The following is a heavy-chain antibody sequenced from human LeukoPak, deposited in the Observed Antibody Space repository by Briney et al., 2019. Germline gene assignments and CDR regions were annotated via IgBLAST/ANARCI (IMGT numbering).Heavy chain of an antibody. J-gene: IGHJ5*02. Sequence: SETLSLTCTVSGGSISSYYWSWIRQPPGKGLEWIGYIYYSGSTNYNPSLKSRVTISVDTSKNQFPLKLSSVTAADTAVYYCARRAGSYYDSSGYYYVTGDWFDPWGQGTLVTVSS. CDR3: ARRAGSYYDSSGYYYVTGDWFDP. CDR1: GGSISSYY. CDR2: IYYSGST. V-gene: IGHV4-59*08. D-gene: IGHD3-22*01.